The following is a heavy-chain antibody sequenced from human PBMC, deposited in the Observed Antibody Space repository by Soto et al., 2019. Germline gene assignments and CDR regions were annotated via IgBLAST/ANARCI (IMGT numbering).Heavy chain of an antibody. CDR3: AKGLYYYDSSGYWAFDY. D-gene: IGHD3-22*01. V-gene: IGHV3-23*01. J-gene: IGHJ4*02. Sequence: GGSLRLSCAASGFTFSSYAMSWVRQAPGKGLEWVSAISGSGGSTYYADSVKGRFTISRDNSKNTLYLQMNSLRAEDTAVYYCAKGLYYYDSSGYWAFDYWGQGTLVTVSS. CDR1: GFTFSSYA. CDR2: ISGSGGST.